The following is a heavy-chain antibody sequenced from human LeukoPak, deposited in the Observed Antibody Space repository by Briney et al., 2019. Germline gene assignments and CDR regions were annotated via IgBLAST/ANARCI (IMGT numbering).Heavy chain of an antibody. J-gene: IGHJ3*02. CDR3: ARLKGDAFDI. CDR2: ISWNSGSI. CDR1: GFTFDDYA. D-gene: IGHD3-16*01. Sequence: GGSLRLSCAASGFTFDDYAMHWVRQAPGKGLEWVSGISWNSGSIGYADSVKGRFTISRDNSKNTLYLQMNGLRAEDTAVYYCARLKGDAFDIWGQGTMVTVSS. V-gene: IGHV3-9*01.